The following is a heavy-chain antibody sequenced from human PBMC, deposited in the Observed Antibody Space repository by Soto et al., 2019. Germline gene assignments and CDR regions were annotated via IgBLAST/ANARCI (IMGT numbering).Heavy chain of an antibody. V-gene: IGHV1-18*01. CDR3: ARGPTDYYDKSGDYCLDY. J-gene: IGHJ4*02. Sequence: QVQLVQSGAEVKKPGASVMVSCKGSGYSFITYGMSWVRQAPGQGLEWVGWISTYNGNTKYVESLQGRVTMTTDTTTSTAYMALRSLRSDVTAVYYCARGPTDYYDKSGDYCLDYWGQGTLVTVSP. CDR1: GYSFITYG. CDR2: ISTYNGNT. D-gene: IGHD3-22*01.